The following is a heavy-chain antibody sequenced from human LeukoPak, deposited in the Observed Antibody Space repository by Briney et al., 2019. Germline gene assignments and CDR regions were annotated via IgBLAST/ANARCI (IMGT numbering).Heavy chain of an antibody. CDR1: GFNVSSNY. CDR3: SRDGGGSYTIDY. J-gene: IGHJ4*02. D-gene: IGHD1-26*01. Sequence: QPGGSLRLSCAASGFNVSSNYMNWVRQAPGKGLEWVSVMYKGGSTYYADSVKGRFTFARDNSKNTLYLQMNSLRAEDTAVYYCSRDGGGSYTIDYWGQGTLVTVSS. V-gene: IGHV3-53*01. CDR2: MYKGGST.